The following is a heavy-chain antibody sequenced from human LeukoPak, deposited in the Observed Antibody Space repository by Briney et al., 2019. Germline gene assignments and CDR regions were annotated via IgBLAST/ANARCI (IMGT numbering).Heavy chain of an antibody. V-gene: IGHV1-3*01. CDR3: ARGPRLDSSGWYYGAFDI. D-gene: IGHD6-19*01. CDR2: ISAGNGNT. J-gene: IGHJ3*02. Sequence: ASVKVSCKASGYTFTSYAIHWVRQAPGQRLEWMGWISAGNGNTKYSQNFQGRVTFISNTSATTAFMELSSLRSEDAAVYYCARGPRLDSSGWYYGAFDIWGQGTMVTVSS. CDR1: GYTFTSYA.